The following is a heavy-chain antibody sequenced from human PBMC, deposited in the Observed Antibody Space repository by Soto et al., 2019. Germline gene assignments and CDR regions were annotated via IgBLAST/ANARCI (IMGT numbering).Heavy chain of an antibody. CDR1: GYTFTSYY. D-gene: IGHD3-10*01. CDR2: INPSGGST. CDR3: ARNLHGSGSYYNLYYYGMDV. Sequence: ASVKVSCKESGYTFTSYYMHWVRDAPGQGLEWMGIINPSGGSTIYAQKFQGRVTMTRDTSTSTVYMELSSLRSEDTAVYYCARNLHGSGSYYNLYYYGMDVWGQGTTVTVSS. V-gene: IGHV1-46*01. J-gene: IGHJ6*02.